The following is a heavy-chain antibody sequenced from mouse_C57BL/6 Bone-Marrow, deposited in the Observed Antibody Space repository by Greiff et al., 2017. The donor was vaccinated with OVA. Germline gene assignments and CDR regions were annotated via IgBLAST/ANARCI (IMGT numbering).Heavy chain of an antibody. CDR2: IDSSDSYT. V-gene: IGHV1-59*01. CDR1: GYTFTSYW. D-gene: IGHD2-1*01. J-gene: IGHJ4*01. Sequence: QVQLQQPGAELVRPGTSVKLSCKASGYTFTSYWMHWVKQRPGQGLEWIGVIDSSDSYTNYKQKFKGKATLTVDTSSSTAYMQLISLTAEDSAVYYCASGNFYAMDYWGQGTSVTVSS. CDR3: ASGNFYAMDY.